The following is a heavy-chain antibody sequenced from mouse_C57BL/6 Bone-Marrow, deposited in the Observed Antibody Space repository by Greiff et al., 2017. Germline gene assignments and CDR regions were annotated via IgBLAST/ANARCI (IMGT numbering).Heavy chain of an antibody. D-gene: IGHD2-1*01. V-gene: IGHV5-12*01. CDR3: ARQGGYYGNYARYFDV. Sequence: EVMLVESGGGLVQPGGSLKLSCAASGFTFSDYYMYWVRQTPEKRLEWVAYISNGGGSTYYPDTVKGRFTISRDNAKNTLYLQMSRLKSEDTAMYYCARQGGYYGNYARYFDVWGTGTTVTVSS. J-gene: IGHJ1*03. CDR2: ISNGGGST. CDR1: GFTFSDYY.